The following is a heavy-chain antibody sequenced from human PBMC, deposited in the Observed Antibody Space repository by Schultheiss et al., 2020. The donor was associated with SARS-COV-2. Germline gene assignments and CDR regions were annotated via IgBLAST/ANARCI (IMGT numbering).Heavy chain of an antibody. V-gene: IGHV3-53*04. Sequence: ETLSLTCTVSGGSISSYYWSWIRQPPGKGLEWVSAISGGGSTYYADSVKGRFTISRHNSKNTLYLQMNSLRAEDTAVYYCAVYCSSTSCYNRDYGMDVWGQGTTVTVSS. CDR3: AVYCSSTSCYNRDYGMDV. D-gene: IGHD2-2*02. J-gene: IGHJ6*02. CDR2: ISGGGST. CDR1: GGSISSYY.